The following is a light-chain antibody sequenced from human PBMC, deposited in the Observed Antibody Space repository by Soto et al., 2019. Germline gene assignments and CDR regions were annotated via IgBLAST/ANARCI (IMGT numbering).Light chain of an antibody. CDR2: AAS. V-gene: IGKV1-12*01. CDR1: QDIDKW. Sequence: DIQMTQSPSSLSAPVGARVSISCRASQDIDKWLAWFQQKPGKAPKLLISAASTLQNGVSSRFSGSGSGTDFTLTTQSLQPDDIGTYYCQQDSSFPHTVGQGTKLEIK. CDR3: QQDSSFPHT. J-gene: IGKJ2*01.